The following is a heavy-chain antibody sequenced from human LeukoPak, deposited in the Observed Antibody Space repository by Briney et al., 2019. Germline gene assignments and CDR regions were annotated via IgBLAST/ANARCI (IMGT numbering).Heavy chain of an antibody. CDR1: GFTFSSYA. CDR2: ISYDGSNK. V-gene: IGHV3-30*14. CDR3: ARGWVVATGGFDM. D-gene: IGHD2-8*02. J-gene: IGHJ3*02. Sequence: GGSLRLSCAASGFTFSSYAMHWVRQAPGKGLEWVAVISYDGSNKYYADSVKGRFTISRDNSKNTVYLQMNSLRGEDTAVYFCARGWVVATGGFDMWGQGTMVTVSS.